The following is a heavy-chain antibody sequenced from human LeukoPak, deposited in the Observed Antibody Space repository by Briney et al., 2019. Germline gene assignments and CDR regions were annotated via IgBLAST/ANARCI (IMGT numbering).Heavy chain of an antibody. CDR1: GFTFNDYY. D-gene: IGHD6-13*01. CDR3: AKQSAGSAAWYSLHYDF. CDR2: VDGDGGGT. V-gene: IGHV3-23*01. Sequence: PGGSLRLSCAASGFTFNDYYMNWIRQAPGRGLEWVSSVDGDGGGTYYADSVKGRFTISRDNSKDTLYLQMNGLRAEDTAVYFCAKQSAGSAAWYSLHYDFWGQGTLVTVSS. J-gene: IGHJ4*02.